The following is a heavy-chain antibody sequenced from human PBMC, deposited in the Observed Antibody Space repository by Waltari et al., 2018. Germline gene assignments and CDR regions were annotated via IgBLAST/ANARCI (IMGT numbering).Heavy chain of an antibody. D-gene: IGHD2-21*02. Sequence: QVQLVQSGAEVKKPGSSVKVSCKASGGTFSSYAISWVRRAPGQGLEWMGRIIPSLGIANYVQKFQGRVTITADKSTSTAYMELSSLRSEDTAVYYCARAGIVVVTAMPGEDAFDIWGQGTMVTVSS. CDR1: GGTFSSYA. CDR2: IIPSLGIA. V-gene: IGHV1-69*04. CDR3: ARAGIVVVTAMPGEDAFDI. J-gene: IGHJ3*02.